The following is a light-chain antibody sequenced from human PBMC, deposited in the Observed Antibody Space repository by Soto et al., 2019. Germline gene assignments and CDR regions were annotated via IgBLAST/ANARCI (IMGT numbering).Light chain of an antibody. CDR3: QQYNNWPRT. Sequence: EIVMTQSPATLSVSPGERATLSCRAGQSVGSTLAWYQQKPGQAPRLLIYDASTRATGIPARFSGSGSGTEFTLTISSLQSEDFAIYYCQQYNNWPRTFGHGTKVEIK. J-gene: IGKJ1*01. CDR2: DAS. V-gene: IGKV3-15*01. CDR1: QSVGST.